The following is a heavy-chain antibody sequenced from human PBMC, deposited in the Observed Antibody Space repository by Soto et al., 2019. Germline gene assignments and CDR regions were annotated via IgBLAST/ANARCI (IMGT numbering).Heavy chain of an antibody. V-gene: IGHV2-5*02. J-gene: IGHJ4*02. CDR3: AHRLYYCTGGNCYQAFDH. Sequence: SGPTLVNPAQTLTLTCTFSGFSLSTSGVGVGWIRQPPGKALEWLALIYWDDDKRYSPSLRNRLTITKDTSKNQVVLTMTNMDPVDTATYYCAHRLYYCTGGNCYQAFDHWGQGTLVTVSS. CDR2: IYWDDDK. CDR1: GFSLSTSGVG. D-gene: IGHD2-15*01.